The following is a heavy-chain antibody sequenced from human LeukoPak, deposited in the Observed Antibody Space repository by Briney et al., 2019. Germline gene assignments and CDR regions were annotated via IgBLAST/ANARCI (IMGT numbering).Heavy chain of an antibody. D-gene: IGHD4-17*01. J-gene: IGHJ4*02. V-gene: IGHV4-30-4*01. CDR2: IYYSGST. Sequence: SETLSLTCTVSGGSISSGDYYWRWIRQPPGKGLEWIGYIYYSGSTYYNPSLKSRVTISVDTSKNQFSLKLSSVTAADTAVYYCARGDYGDALLFDYWGQGTLVTVSS. CDR1: GGSISSGDYY. CDR3: ARGDYGDALLFDY.